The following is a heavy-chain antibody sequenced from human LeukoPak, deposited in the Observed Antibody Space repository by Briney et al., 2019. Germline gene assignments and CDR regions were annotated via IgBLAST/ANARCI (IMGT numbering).Heavy chain of an antibody. CDR3: TRDQTPYY. V-gene: IGHV3-49*04. CDR2: IRSQIYGGTP. CDR1: GFTFGDYA. Sequence: GGSLRLSCTASGFTFGDYAMTWVRQAPGKGLEWVGFIRSQIYGGTPEYAASVKGRFTILRDDSEGVAYLEMNSLKTEDTAVYYCTRDQTPYYWGQGILVTVSS. J-gene: IGHJ4*02.